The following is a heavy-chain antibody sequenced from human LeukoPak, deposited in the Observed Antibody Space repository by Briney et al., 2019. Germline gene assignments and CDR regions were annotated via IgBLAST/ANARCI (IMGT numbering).Heavy chain of an antibody. Sequence: SVKVSCKASGYTFTSYYMHWVRQAPGQGLEWMGGIIPIFGTANYAQKFQGRVTITADRSTSTAYMDLSSLRSEDTAVYYCATIGVSGRPTDYWGQGTLVTVSS. D-gene: IGHD1-26*01. V-gene: IGHV1-69*06. CDR3: ATIGVSGRPTDY. CDR1: GYTFTSYY. J-gene: IGHJ4*02. CDR2: IIPIFGTA.